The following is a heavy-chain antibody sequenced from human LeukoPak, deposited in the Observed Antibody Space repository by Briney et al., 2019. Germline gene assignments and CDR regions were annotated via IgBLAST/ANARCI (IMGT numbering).Heavy chain of an antibody. CDR2: IYSGGST. CDR3: ARGVGLPTHQ. D-gene: IGHD2-15*01. CDR1: IDSFTNYY. V-gene: IGHV3-66*01. Sequence: ETLSLTCAVYIDSFTNYYWNWIRQTPGKGLEWVSVIYSGGSTYYADSVKGRFTISRDNSKNTLYLQMNSLRAEDTAVYYCARGVGLPTHQWGQGTLVTVSS. J-gene: IGHJ4*02.